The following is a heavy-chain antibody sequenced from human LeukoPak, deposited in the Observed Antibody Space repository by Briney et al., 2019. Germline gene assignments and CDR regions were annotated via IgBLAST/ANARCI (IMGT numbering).Heavy chain of an antibody. V-gene: IGHV3-7*01. Sequence: GGSLRLSCAASGFTFSNYWMSWVRQAPGKGLEWVANIKQDGSEKYYVDSVKGRFTISRDNAKNSPYLQMNSLRAEDTAVYYCARGGGTFDYWGQGTLVTVSS. D-gene: IGHD3-16*01. J-gene: IGHJ4*02. CDR1: GFTFSNYW. CDR2: IKQDGSEK. CDR3: ARGGGTFDY.